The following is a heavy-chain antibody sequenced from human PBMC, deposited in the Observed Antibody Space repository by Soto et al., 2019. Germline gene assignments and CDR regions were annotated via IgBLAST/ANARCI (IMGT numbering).Heavy chain of an antibody. CDR1: GGSISSYH. D-gene: IGHD4-17*01. J-gene: IGHJ4*02. CDR2: IYYSGNT. V-gene: IGHV4-59*01. Sequence: PSETLSLTCSVSGGSISSYHCNWIRQPPGKGLEWIGYIYYSGNTNYNPSLKSRVTISVDTSKNQFSLKLSSVTAADTAVYYCAAVSGGDYVRHFVYGGQGTLLTVSS. CDR3: AAVSGGDYVRHFVY.